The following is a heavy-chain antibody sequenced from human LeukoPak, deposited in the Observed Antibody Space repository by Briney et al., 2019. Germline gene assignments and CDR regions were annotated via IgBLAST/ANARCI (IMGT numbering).Heavy chain of an antibody. CDR3: ARRVDTAMALDY. Sequence: PGGSLRLSCAASGFTFSSYWMNWVRQAPGKGLEWVANMKQDGSERYYVDSVKGRFTISKDNAKNSLYLQMNSLRAEDTALYYCARRVDTAMALDYWGQGTLVTVSS. CDR1: GFTFSSYW. J-gene: IGHJ4*02. CDR2: MKQDGSER. V-gene: IGHV3-7*05. D-gene: IGHD5-18*01.